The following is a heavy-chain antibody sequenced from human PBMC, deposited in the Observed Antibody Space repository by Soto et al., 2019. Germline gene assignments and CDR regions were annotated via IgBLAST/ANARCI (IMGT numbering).Heavy chain of an antibody. CDR2: IIPIFGTA. CDR3: ASYGSGSHRDYDY. V-gene: IGHV1-69*13. D-gene: IGHD3-10*01. Sequence: ASVKVSCKASGGTFSSYAISWVRQAPGQGLEWMGGIIPIFGTANYAQKFQGRVTITADESTSTAYMELSSLRPEDTAVYYCASYGSGSHRDYDYWGQGTLVTVSS. CDR1: GGTFSSYA. J-gene: IGHJ4*02.